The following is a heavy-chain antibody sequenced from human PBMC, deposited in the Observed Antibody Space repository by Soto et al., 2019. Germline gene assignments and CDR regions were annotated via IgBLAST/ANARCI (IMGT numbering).Heavy chain of an antibody. V-gene: IGHV3-30*18. J-gene: IGHJ3*01. CDR3: AKGYIAAPGVLDGIDV. CDR1: GFIFRSYG. D-gene: IGHD6-13*01. CDR2: ISYDGNNK. Sequence: QVQLVESGGGVVQPGRSLRLSCAASGFIFRSYGMHWVRQAPGKGLEWVAVISYDGNNKYFADSVKGRFTISRDNFKNTVYLQMNSLSTEDTGVYFCAKGYIAAPGVLDGIDVWGQGTMVTVSS.